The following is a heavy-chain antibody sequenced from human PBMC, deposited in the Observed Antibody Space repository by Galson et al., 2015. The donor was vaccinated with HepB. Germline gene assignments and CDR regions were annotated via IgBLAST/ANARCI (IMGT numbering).Heavy chain of an antibody. CDR2: IWYDGSKK. Sequence: SLRLSCAASGFSLIDHGMHWVRQAPGKVLEWVGVIWYDGSKKFYGDSVKGRFTISSDQSKNTFYLQMNGLRVEDTALYSCARGIAASGSLDYWGQGTQVTVSS. D-gene: IGHD1-26*01. J-gene: IGHJ4*02. CDR1: GFSLIDHG. V-gene: IGHV3-33*08. CDR3: ARGIAASGSLDY.